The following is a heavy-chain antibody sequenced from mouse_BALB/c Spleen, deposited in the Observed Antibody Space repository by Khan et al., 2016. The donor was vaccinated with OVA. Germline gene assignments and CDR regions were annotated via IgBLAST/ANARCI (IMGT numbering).Heavy chain of an antibody. V-gene: IGHV1-18*01. Sequence: VQLQQSGPELVKPGASVKIPCKASGYTFTDYNMDWVKQSHGKNLEWIGDITPNNGGTIYNQKFKGKATLTVDKSSSTAYMELRSLTSEDTAFYYCARGGFGSPFAYWGQGTLVTVSA. J-gene: IGHJ3*01. D-gene: IGHD1-1*01. CDR2: ITPNNGGT. CDR1: GYTFTDYN. CDR3: ARGGFGSPFAY.